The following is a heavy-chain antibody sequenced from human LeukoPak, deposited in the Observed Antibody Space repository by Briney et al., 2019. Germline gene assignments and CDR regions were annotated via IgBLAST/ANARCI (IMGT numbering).Heavy chain of an antibody. CDR1: GYTFTTYG. J-gene: IGHJ6*03. CDR2: ISAHNGNT. V-gene: IGHV1-18*01. CDR3: ARVATGYYYYMDV. Sequence: ASVKVSCKASGYTFTTYGVSWLRLAPGQGLEWMGWISAHNGNTNYAQKLQGRVTMTTDTSTSTAYMELRSLTSDDTAVYYCARVATGYYYYMDVWGKGTTVTVSS.